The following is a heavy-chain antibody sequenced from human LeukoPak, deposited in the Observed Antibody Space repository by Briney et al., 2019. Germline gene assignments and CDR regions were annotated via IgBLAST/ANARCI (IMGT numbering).Heavy chain of an antibody. CDR3: AKDHFWSGSIDY. V-gene: IGHV3-30*02. J-gene: IGHJ4*02. CDR1: GFTFSSYG. Sequence: GGSLRLSCVASGFTFSSYGMHWVRQAPGKGLEWVAFIRYDGSNKYYADSVKGRFTISRDNSKNTLYLQMNSLRAEDTAVYYCAKDHFWSGSIDYWGQGTLVTVSS. CDR2: IRYDGSNK. D-gene: IGHD3-3*01.